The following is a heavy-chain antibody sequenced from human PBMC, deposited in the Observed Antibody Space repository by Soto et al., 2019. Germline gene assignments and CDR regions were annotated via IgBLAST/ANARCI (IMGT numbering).Heavy chain of an antibody. V-gene: IGHV3-33*01. CDR1: GFTFDIHG. CDR3: SAGEGTFDY. J-gene: IGHJ4*02. Sequence: QVQLVESGGGVVQPGTSLRLSCVASGFTFDIHGMHWVRQAPGKGLEWVAIIWGEASKTYYADSAKGRFTISRDNSKNTASLALNSVRADDTAVYYCSAGEGTFDYWGQGALVTVSS. CDR2: IWGEASKT. D-gene: IGHD3-10*01.